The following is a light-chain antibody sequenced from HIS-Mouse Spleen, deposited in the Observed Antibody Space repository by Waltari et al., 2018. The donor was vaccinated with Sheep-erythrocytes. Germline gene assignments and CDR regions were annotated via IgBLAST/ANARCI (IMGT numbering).Light chain of an antibody. Sequence: QSALTQPRSVSGSPGQSVTISCTGTSSDVGCYTDVPWCQQHPGKAPKLMIYDVSKRPSGVPDRFSGSKSGNTASLTISGLQAEDEADYYCCSYAGSYNHVFATGTKVTVL. CDR3: CSYAGSYNHV. J-gene: IGLJ1*01. CDR1: SSDVGCYTD. V-gene: IGLV2-11*01. CDR2: DVS.